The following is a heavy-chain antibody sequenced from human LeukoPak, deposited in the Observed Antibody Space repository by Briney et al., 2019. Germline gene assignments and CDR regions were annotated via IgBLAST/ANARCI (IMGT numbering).Heavy chain of an antibody. D-gene: IGHD2-2*01. CDR1: GYSFTSYW. CDR2: IDPSDSYT. CDR3: ARHIVVVPAAIDYYYYGMDV. Sequence: GESLKISCKGSGYSFTSYWISWVRQMPGKGLAWMGRIDPSDSYTNYSPSFQGHVTISADKSISTAYLQWSSLKASDTAMYYCARHIVVVPAAIDYYYYGMDVWGKGTTVTVSS. J-gene: IGHJ6*04. V-gene: IGHV5-10-1*01.